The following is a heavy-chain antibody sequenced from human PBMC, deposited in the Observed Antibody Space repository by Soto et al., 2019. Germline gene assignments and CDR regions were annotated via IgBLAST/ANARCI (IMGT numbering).Heavy chain of an antibody. J-gene: IGHJ3*02. D-gene: IGHD6-6*01. CDR3: ARDYRIAAREGDAFDI. V-gene: IGHV3-30-3*01. CDR2: ISYDGSNK. CDR1: GFTFSSYA. Sequence: GGSLRLSCAASGFTFSSYAMHWVRQAPGKGLEWVAVISYDGSNKYYADSVKGRFTISRDNSKNTLYLQMNSLRAEDTAVYYCARDYRIAAREGDAFDIWGQGTMVTVSS.